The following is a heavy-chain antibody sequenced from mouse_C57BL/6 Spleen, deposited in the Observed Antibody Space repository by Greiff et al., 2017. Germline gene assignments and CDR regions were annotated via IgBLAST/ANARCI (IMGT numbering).Heavy chain of an antibody. CDR1: GYTFTDYN. CDR3: AKTTVVATYWYFDV. D-gene: IGHD1-1*01. Sequence: VHVKQSGPELVKPGASVKIPCKASGYTFTDYNMDWVKQSHGKSLEWIGDINPNNGGTIYNQKFKGKATLTVDKSSSTAYMELRSLTSEDTAVYYCAKTTVVATYWYFDVWGTGTTVTVSS. V-gene: IGHV1-18*01. J-gene: IGHJ1*03. CDR2: INPNNGGT.